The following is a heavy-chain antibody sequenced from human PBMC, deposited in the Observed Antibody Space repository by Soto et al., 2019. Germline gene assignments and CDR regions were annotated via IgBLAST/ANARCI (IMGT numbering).Heavy chain of an antibody. D-gene: IGHD3-3*01. J-gene: IGHJ4*02. CDR1: GFTFNNYA. Sequence: EVQLLESGGGLVQPGGSLRLSCAASGFTFNNYAMSWVRQTPGKGLEWVAGVSGGGGSTYYADSVRGRFTISRDNFEKALFLQMNSLRAEDTAVYYCAKVVDSGITIFGVVGGGYFDHWGQGTLVPVSS. CDR2: VSGGGGST. V-gene: IGHV3-23*01. CDR3: AKVVDSGITIFGVVGGGYFDH.